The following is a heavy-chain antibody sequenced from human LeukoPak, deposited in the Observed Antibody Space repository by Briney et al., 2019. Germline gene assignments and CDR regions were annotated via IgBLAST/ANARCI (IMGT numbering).Heavy chain of an antibody. CDR3: ARRRDYYESSNYYYFDY. V-gene: IGHV7-4-1*02. CDR1: GYSFTTYA. Sequence: ASVKVSCKASGYSFTTYAINWVRQAPGQGLEWMGWINTYTGNPTFGQGFTGRFVFSLDASVSTAYLQISSLKAEDTAVYYCARRRDYYESSNYYYFDYWGQGTLVTVSS. CDR2: INTYTGNP. J-gene: IGHJ4*02. D-gene: IGHD3-22*01.